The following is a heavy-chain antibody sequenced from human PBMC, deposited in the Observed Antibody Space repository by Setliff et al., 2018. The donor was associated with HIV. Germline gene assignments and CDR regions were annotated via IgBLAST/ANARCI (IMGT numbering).Heavy chain of an antibody. CDR3: ARLRLAVMMSLDYFDL. J-gene: IGHJ4*02. D-gene: IGHD3-16*01. V-gene: IGHV4-4*09. CDR1: GGSTTNFY. Sequence: SETLSLTCNVSGGSTTNFYWSWIRQPPGKGLEWIGYIYNPGSTNFNPSLQSRVSMSVDVSTNQFSLRLTSVTAADTAVYYCARLRLAVMMSLDYFDLWGQGTLVTVS. CDR2: IYNPGST.